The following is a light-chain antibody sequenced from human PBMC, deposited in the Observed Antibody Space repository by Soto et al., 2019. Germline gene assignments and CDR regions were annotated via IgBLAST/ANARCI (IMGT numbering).Light chain of an antibody. J-gene: IGKJ4*01. CDR3: QQRSNWPPKKLT. Sequence: EIVLTQSPATLSLSPGERATLSCRASQSVSSYLAWYQQKPGQAPRLLIYDASNRATGIPARFSGSGSGTDFALTISSLEPEDFAVYYCQQRSNWPPKKLTFGGGTKVDIK. V-gene: IGKV3-11*01. CDR1: QSVSSY. CDR2: DAS.